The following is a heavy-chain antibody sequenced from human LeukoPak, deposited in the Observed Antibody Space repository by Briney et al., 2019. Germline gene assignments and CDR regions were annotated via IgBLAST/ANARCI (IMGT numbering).Heavy chain of an antibody. CDR1: GYTFTSYY. V-gene: IGHV1-46*01. CDR3: ARRGFEDFWSGPYFDY. CDR2: INPSGGST. J-gene: IGHJ4*02. Sequence: GASVKVSCKASGYTFTSYYMHWVRQAPGQGLEWMGIINPSGGSTSYAQKFQGRVTMTRDTSTSTVYMELSSLRSEDTAVYYCARRGFEDFWSGPYFDYWGQGTLVTVSS. D-gene: IGHD3-3*01.